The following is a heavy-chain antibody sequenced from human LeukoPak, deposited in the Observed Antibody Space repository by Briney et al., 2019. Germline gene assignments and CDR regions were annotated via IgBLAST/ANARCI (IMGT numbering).Heavy chain of an antibody. CDR2: IYYSGST. CDR3: ARGALYSSGWSFDY. D-gene: IGHD6-19*01. Sequence: SETLSLTCTVSGGSISSYYWSWIRQPPGKGLEWIGYIYYSGSTNYNPSLKSRVTISVDTSKNQFSLKLSSVTAADTAVYYCARGALYSSGWSFDYWGQGTLVTVSS. J-gene: IGHJ4*02. V-gene: IGHV4-59*01. CDR1: GGSISSYY.